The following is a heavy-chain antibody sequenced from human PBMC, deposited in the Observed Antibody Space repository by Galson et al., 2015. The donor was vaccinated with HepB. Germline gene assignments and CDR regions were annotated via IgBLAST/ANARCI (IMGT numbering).Heavy chain of an antibody. J-gene: IGHJ4*02. CDR1: GLTFSIYA. Sequence: SLRLSCAASGLTFSIYAMSWVRQAPGKGLEWVSKITANSDTTHYVDSVKGRFTVFRDNSKKTLYLQMDSLRAEDTALYYCATGQQLGLWGRGTLVTVSS. D-gene: IGHD6-13*01. CDR2: ITANSDTT. CDR3: ATGQQLGL. V-gene: IGHV3-23*01.